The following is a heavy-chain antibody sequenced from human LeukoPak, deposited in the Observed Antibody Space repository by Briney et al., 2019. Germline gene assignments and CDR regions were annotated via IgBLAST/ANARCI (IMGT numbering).Heavy chain of an antibody. J-gene: IGHJ6*03. CDR1: GFTFSSYS. CDR3: ARLKVVGDYMDV. CDR2: ISSSSSTI. D-gene: IGHD3-16*01. V-gene: IGHV3-48*04. Sequence: GGSLRLSCAASGFTFSSYSMNWVRQAPGKGLEWVSCISSSSSTIYYADSVKGRFTISRDNAKNSLYLQMNSLRAEDTAVYYCARLKVVGDYMDVWGKGTTVTVSS.